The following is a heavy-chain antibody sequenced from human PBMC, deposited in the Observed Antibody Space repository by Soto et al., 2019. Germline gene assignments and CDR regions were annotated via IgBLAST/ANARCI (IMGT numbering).Heavy chain of an antibody. J-gene: IGHJ5*02. Sequence: SETLSLTCTVSGYSIRVQSYYWTWIRQTPGKGLEWVGSSYYSGTSYFNPALKGRVTISVDTSTNQFSLRLTSVTAADTAVYYCTRRYNCNDYYFDPWGQGTLVT. D-gene: IGHD1-20*01. V-gene: IGHV4-39*01. CDR1: GYSIRVQSYY. CDR3: TRRYNCNDYYFDP. CDR2: SYYSGTS.